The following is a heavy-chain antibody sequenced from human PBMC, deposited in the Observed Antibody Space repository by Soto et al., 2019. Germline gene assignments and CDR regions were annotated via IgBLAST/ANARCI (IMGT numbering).Heavy chain of an antibody. CDR2: IDYSEINQ. D-gene: IGHD2-2*01. CDR1: GFTFSNYG. V-gene: IGHV3-33*01. J-gene: IGHJ4*02. CDR3: ARDFCPAPTCYDL. Sequence: SGGSLGLSSVASGFTFSNYGMHCVLQAPGKGLEWVAGIDYSEINQYYIDPVKGRFTIYRDQSKNNPYLQMNSLRAEDTAVYYCARDFCPAPTCYDLWGQVALATVSS.